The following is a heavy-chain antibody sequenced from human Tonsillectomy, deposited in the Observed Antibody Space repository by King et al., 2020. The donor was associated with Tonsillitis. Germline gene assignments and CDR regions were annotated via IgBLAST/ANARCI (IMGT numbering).Heavy chain of an antibody. CDR2: ISSFSTYI. CDR3: ATRRTTKGEDFDI. V-gene: IGHV3-21*01. D-gene: IGHD1-26*01. Sequence: VQLVESGGGLVKPGGSLRLSCAASGFTFSSDSVNWVRQAPGKGLEWVPSISSFSTYIYYPDSGKGRFAISRDNPKKSLFLQMNSLRDEDTAVYYCATRRTTKGEDFDIWGQGTLVTVSS. CDR1: GFTFSSDS. J-gene: IGHJ3*02.